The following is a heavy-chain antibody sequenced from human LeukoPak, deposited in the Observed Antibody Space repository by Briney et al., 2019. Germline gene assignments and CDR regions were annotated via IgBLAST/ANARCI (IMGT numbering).Heavy chain of an antibody. J-gene: IGHJ4*02. CDR1: GGSISSGDYY. Sequence: SQTLSLTCTVSGGSISSGDYYWSWIRQPPGKGLEWIGYIYYSGSTYYNPSLKSRVTISVDTSKNQFSLKLSSVTAADTAVYYCAREGYYGSGSISHDYWGQGSRVTVSS. D-gene: IGHD3-10*01. CDR2: IYYSGST. CDR3: AREGYYGSGSISHDY. V-gene: IGHV4-30-4*01.